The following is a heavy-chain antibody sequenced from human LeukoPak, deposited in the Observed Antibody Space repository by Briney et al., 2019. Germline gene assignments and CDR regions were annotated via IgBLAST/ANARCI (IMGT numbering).Heavy chain of an antibody. CDR2: INPDNGGT. J-gene: IGHJ4*02. D-gene: IGHD5-12*01. Sequence: ALVKVSCKASGYTFTGYYMHWVRQAPGQGLEWMGWINPDNGGTNYAQKFQGRVTMTRDMSISTAYMELSRLRSDDTAVYYCARDPSNSGYDYLYYFDYWGQGTLVTVSS. CDR3: ARDPSNSGYDYLYYFDY. V-gene: IGHV1-2*02. CDR1: GYTFTGYY.